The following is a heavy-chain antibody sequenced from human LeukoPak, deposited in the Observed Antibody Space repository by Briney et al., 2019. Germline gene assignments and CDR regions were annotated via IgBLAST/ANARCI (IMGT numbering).Heavy chain of an antibody. CDR1: GFTVSTNY. J-gene: IGHJ6*02. V-gene: IGHV3-53*01. CDR2: IYSGGST. D-gene: IGHD5-12*01. CDR3: ARDSGYDSYGMDV. Sequence: GGSLRLSCAASGFTVSTNYMSWAAPAPVKGLEWVSVIYSGGSTYYADSVKGRFTISRDNSKNTLYLQMNSLRAEDTAVYYCARDSGYDSYGMDVWGQGTTVTVSS.